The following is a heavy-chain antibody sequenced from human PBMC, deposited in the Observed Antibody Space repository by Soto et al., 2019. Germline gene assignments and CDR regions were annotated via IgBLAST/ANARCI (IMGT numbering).Heavy chain of an antibody. Sequence: GGSLRLSCAASGFTFSSYWMSWVRQAPGKGLEWVANIKQDGSEKYYVDSVKGRFTISRDNAKNSLYLQMNSLRAEDTAVYYCARVHDYGDYWSVHYYYGMDVWGQGTTVTVSS. J-gene: IGHJ6*02. D-gene: IGHD4-17*01. V-gene: IGHV3-7*05. CDR1: GFTFSSYW. CDR2: IKQDGSEK. CDR3: ARVHDYGDYWSVHYYYGMDV.